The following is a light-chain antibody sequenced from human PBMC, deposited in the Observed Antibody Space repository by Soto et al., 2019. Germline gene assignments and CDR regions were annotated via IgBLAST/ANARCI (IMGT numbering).Light chain of an antibody. Sequence: NFMLTQPHSVSESPGKTVTISCTRSSGSIASNYVQWYQQRPGSAPTTVIYEDNQRPSGVPDRFSGSIDSSSNSASLTISGLKTAVEADYYCKSYDSSNWVFGGGTKLTV. J-gene: IGLJ3*02. CDR2: EDN. CDR3: KSYDSSNWV. V-gene: IGLV6-57*03. CDR1: SGSIASNY.